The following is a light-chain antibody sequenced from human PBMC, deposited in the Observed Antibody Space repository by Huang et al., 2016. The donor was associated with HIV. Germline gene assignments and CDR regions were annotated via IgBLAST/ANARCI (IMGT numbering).Light chain of an antibody. J-gene: IGKJ1*01. CDR1: QTISR. V-gene: IGKV3-15*01. CDR2: DES. CDR3: QQYDDWPPWT. Sequence: EIVMTQTPATLSVSPGERATLYCRASQTISRLAWYQPKPGQAPRLLIYDESSRATGIPARFRGSGSGTEFTLTISSLQSEDFAVYYCQQYDDWPPWTFGQGTNVEIK.